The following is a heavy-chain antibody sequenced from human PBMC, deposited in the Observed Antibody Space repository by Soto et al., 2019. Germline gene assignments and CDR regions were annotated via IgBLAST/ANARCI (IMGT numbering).Heavy chain of an antibody. CDR3: ARSSGYDFDY. V-gene: IGHV4-61*08. CDR1: GGSISSGGYY. CDR2: IYDSGST. D-gene: IGHD3-3*01. Sequence: SETLSLTCTVSGGSISSGGYYWSWIRQHPGKGLEWSGYIYDSGSTNYNPSLKSRVTISVDTSKNQFSLKLSSVTAADTAVYYCARSSGYDFDYWGQGTLVTVSS. J-gene: IGHJ4*02.